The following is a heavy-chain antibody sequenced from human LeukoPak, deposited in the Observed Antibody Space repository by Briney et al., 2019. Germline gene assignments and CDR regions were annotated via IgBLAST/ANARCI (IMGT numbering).Heavy chain of an antibody. D-gene: IGHD2-2*01. CDR1: EFTFSSYG. V-gene: IGHV3-30*19. J-gene: IGHJ3*02. Sequence: GGSLRLSCVASEFTFSSYGMHWVRQAPGKGLEWVAVISYDGSNKYYADSVKGRFTISRDNSKNTLYLQMNSLRAEDTAVYYCARGDHIVVVQGAFDIWGQGTMVTVSS. CDR2: ISYDGSNK. CDR3: ARGDHIVVVQGAFDI.